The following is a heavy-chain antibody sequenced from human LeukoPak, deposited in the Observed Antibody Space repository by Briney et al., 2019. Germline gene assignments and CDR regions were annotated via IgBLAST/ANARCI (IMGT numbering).Heavy chain of an antibody. CDR3: ARETLGITGTYWFDP. Sequence: ASVKVSCKASGYTFTSYYMHWVRQAPGQGLEGMGIINPSGGSTSYAQKFQGRVTMTRDMSTSTVYMELSSLRSEDTAVYYCARETLGITGTYWFDPWGQGTLVTVSS. V-gene: IGHV1-46*01. J-gene: IGHJ5*02. D-gene: IGHD1-7*01. CDR1: GYTFTSYY. CDR2: INPSGGST.